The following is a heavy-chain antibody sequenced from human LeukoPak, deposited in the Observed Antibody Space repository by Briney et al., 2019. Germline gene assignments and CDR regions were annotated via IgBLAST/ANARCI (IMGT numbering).Heavy chain of an antibody. J-gene: IGHJ4*02. V-gene: IGHV3-64*01. CDR3: ARSWSSWYSAFDY. Sequence: GGSLRLSCAASGFTFSSYAMHWVRQAPGEGLEYVSAISSNGGSTYYANSVKGRFTISRDNSKNTLYLQMGSLRAEDTAVYYCARSWSSWYSAFDYWGQGTLVTVSS. D-gene: IGHD6-13*01. CDR2: ISSNGGST. CDR1: GFTFSSYA.